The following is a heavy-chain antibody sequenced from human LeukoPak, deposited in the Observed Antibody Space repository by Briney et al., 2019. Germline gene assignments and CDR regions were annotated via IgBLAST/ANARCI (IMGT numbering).Heavy chain of an antibody. V-gene: IGHV4-59*12. D-gene: IGHD3/OR15-3a*01. CDR3: ARDPTRGLAGGIDY. J-gene: IGHJ4*02. Sequence: SETLSLTCTVSGGSISSYYWTWIRQPPGKGLEWIGYIYYSGSTNYNPSLKSRLTMSVDTSKNQFSLKLNSVTAADTAVYYCARDPTRGLAGGIDYWGQGALVTVSS. CDR1: GGSISSYY. CDR2: IYYSGST.